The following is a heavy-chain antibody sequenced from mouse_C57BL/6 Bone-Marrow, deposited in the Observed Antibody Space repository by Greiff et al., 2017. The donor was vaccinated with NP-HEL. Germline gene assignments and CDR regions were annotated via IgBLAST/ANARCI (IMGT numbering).Heavy chain of an antibody. CDR3: TNTVVS. CDR2: IDPETGGT. Sequence: VKLVESGAELVRPGASVTLSCKASGYTFTDYEMHWVKQTPVHGLEWIGAIDPETGGTAYNQKFKGKAILTADKSSSTAYMELRSLTSEDSAVYYCTNTVVSWGQGTLVTVSA. CDR1: GYTFTDYE. V-gene: IGHV1-15*01. D-gene: IGHD1-1*01. J-gene: IGHJ3*01.